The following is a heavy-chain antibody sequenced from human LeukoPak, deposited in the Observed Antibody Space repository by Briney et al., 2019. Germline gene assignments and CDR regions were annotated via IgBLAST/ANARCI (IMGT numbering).Heavy chain of an antibody. CDR3: AKVRYGTFNWFDP. Sequence: SETLSLTCTVSGDSINNYYWSCIRQPAGKGLEWIGRIYSTGTTNYNPSLMSRVTMSVDTSKNQFSLKLSSVTAADTAVYYCAKVRYGTFNWFDPWGQGTLVTVSS. CDR1: GDSINNYY. CDR2: IYSTGTT. J-gene: IGHJ5*02. V-gene: IGHV4-4*07. D-gene: IGHD2/OR15-2a*01.